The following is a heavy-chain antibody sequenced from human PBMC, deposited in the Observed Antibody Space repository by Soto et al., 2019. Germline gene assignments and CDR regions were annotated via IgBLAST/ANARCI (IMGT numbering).Heavy chain of an antibody. V-gene: IGHV4-30-4*01. CDR2: ISYSGAT. D-gene: IGHD4-17*01. CDR1: GGSISSGDYY. J-gene: IGHJ4*02. Sequence: SETLSLTCTISGGSISSGDYYWNWIRQPPGKGLEWIGYISYSGATYYNPSLKSRVSMSVDTSKIQFSLKLTSVTATDTAVYYCAREGIDDGDHLFDYWGQGTLVTVSS. CDR3: AREGIDDGDHLFDY.